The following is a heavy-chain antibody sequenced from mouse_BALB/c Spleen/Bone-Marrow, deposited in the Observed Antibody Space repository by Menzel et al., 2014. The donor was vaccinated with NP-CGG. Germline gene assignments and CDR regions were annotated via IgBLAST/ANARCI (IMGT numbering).Heavy chain of an antibody. CDR2: IAPANGNT. D-gene: IGHD2-2*01. CDR1: GFNIEDTY. CDR3: AEGYDSWFAY. V-gene: IGHV14-3*02. Sequence: VQLQQSGAELEKPGASVKMSCTASGFNIEDTYVHWVKQRPEQGLEWTGRIAPANGNTQYDPKFQGKATLTSYTISNTAFLLNNSLTYEDTVVYYCAEGYDSWFAYWGQGTLVTVSS. J-gene: IGHJ3*01.